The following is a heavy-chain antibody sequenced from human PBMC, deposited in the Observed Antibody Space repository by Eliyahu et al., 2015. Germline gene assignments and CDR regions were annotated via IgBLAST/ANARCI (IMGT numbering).Heavy chain of an antibody. J-gene: IGHJ6*02. CDR2: ISYDGSNK. D-gene: IGHD3-22*01. CDR1: TFSGYG. V-gene: IGHV3-30*18. CDR3: AKDKSVIPHGYYYGMDV. Sequence: TFSGYGMHWVRQAPGKGLEWVAVISYDGSNKYYADSVKGRFTRSRDNSKNTLYLQMNSLRAEDTAVYYCAKDKSVIPHGYYYGMDVWGQGTTVTVSS.